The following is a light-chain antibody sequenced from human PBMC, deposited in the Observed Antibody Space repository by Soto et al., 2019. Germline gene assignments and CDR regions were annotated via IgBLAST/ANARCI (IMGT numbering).Light chain of an antibody. V-gene: IGKV1-39*01. CDR2: AAS. CDR3: QQTYSTLLT. CDR1: QSISSS. Sequence: DIKMTQSPCSLSESVGDRVNITCRASQSISSSLNWYQQKPGKAPKLLIYAASRLQSGVPSRFSGSGSGTDFTLTISSLQPEDFATYYCQQTYSTLLTFGGGTKVDIK. J-gene: IGKJ4*01.